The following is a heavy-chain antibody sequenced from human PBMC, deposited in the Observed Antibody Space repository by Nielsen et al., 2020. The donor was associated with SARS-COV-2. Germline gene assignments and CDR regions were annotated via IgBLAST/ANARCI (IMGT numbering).Heavy chain of an antibody. D-gene: IGHD2-15*01. CDR2: ISYRDHNW. Sequence: GESLKISCSVSGFTFSHYGMHWVRQAPGKGLEWVAVISYRDHNWQYADSVKGRFTISRDNAKNTLWLEMNSLRVDDTAVFYCVGDTGGRWGELWGQGTLVTVSS. CDR1: GFTFSHYG. J-gene: IGHJ4*02. CDR3: VGDTGGRWGEL. V-gene: IGHV3-30*03.